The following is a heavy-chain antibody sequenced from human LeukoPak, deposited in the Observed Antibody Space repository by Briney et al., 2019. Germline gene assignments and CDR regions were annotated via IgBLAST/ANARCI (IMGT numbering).Heavy chain of an antibody. CDR3: ARVWYQNWFDP. D-gene: IGHD2-2*01. Sequence: PSETLSLTCAVYGGSFSGYSWSWIRQPPGKGLEWIGEINHSGSTIYNPSLKSRVTISVDTSKNQFSLKLSSVTAADTAVYYCARVWYQNWFDPWGQGTLVTVSS. V-gene: IGHV4-34*01. J-gene: IGHJ5*02. CDR2: INHSGST. CDR1: GGSFSGYS.